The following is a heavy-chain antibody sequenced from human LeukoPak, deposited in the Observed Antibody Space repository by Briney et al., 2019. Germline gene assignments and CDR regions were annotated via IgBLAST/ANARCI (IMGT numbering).Heavy chain of an antibody. Sequence: GGSLRLSCAASGFTFSSYWMSWVRQAPGKGLEWVANIKQDGSEKYYVDSVKGRFTISRDNAKNSLYLQMNSLRAEDTAVYYCARDLHDDFWSGYRPPFDYWGQGTLVTVSS. V-gene: IGHV3-7*01. J-gene: IGHJ4*02. CDR3: ARDLHDDFWSGYRPPFDY. CDR2: IKQDGSEK. CDR1: GFTFSSYW. D-gene: IGHD3-3*01.